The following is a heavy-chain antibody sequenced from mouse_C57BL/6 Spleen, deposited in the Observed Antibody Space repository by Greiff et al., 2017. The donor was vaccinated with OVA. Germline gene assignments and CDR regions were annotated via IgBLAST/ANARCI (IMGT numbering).Heavy chain of an antibody. CDR3: ARAGNYYAMDY. J-gene: IGHJ4*01. CDR1: GFTFSDYG. D-gene: IGHD2-1*01. V-gene: IGHV5-17*01. CDR2: ISSGSSTI. Sequence: EVMLVESGGGLVKPGGSLTLSCAASGFTFSDYGMHWVRQAPEKGLEWVAYISSGSSTIYYADTVKGRFTISRDNAKNTLFLQMTSLRSEDTAMYYCARAGNYYAMDYWGQGTSVTVSS.